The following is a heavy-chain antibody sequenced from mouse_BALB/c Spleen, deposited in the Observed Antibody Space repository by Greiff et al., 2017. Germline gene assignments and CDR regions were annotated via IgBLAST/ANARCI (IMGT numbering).Heavy chain of an antibody. V-gene: IGHV3-2*02. J-gene: IGHJ1*01. D-gene: IGHD2-1*01. CDR2: ISYSGST. CDR3: ARRGGKRYFDV. Sequence: EVQLVESGPGLVKPSQSLSLTCTVTGYSITSDYAWNWIRQFPGNKLEWMGYISYSGSTSYNPSLKSRISITRDTSKNQFFLQLNSVTTEDTATYYCARRGGKRYFDVWGAGTTVTVSS. CDR1: GYSITSDYA.